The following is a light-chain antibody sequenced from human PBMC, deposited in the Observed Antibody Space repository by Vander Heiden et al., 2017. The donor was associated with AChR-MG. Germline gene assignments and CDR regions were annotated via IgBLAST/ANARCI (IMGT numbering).Light chain of an antibody. CDR1: SSDVGGYNY. J-gene: IGLJ3*02. CDR3: SSYANSSPWV. Sequence: QSALTQPASVSGSPGQSITISCTGTSSDVGGYNYVSWYQQYSGKAPKLSIYDVSKRPSGVSIRFSGSKSGNTASLTISGLRAEDEADYFCSSYANSSPWVFGAGTKLTVL. V-gene: IGLV2-14*01. CDR2: DVS.